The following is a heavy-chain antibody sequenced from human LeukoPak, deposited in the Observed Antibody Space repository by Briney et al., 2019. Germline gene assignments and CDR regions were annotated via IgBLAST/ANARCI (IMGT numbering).Heavy chain of an antibody. CDR3: ARDFGDFRTDY. CDR1: GASISSTVHY. D-gene: IGHD4-17*01. Sequence: SETLSLTCTVSGASISSTVHYWAWIRPSPGKGLEWIGSSDYSGGTTYNPSLNSRVTVSVDTSKNQFSLKLTSVTAADTAVYYCARDFGDFRTDYWGQGTLVTVSS. CDR2: SDYSGGT. J-gene: IGHJ4*02. V-gene: IGHV4-39*01.